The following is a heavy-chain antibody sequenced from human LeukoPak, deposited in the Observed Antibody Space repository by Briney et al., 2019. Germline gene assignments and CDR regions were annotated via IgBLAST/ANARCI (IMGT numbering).Heavy chain of an antibody. V-gene: IGHV4-4*07. CDR2: IYTSGST. Sequence: SETLSLTCTVSSGSISSYYWSWIRQPAGKGLEWIGRIYTSGSTNYNPSLKSRVTMSVDTSKNQFSLKLSSVTAADTAVYYCASTTYYYDSSGYYFLDYWGQGTLVTVSS. J-gene: IGHJ4*02. CDR1: SGSISSYY. D-gene: IGHD3-22*01. CDR3: ASTTYYYDSSGYYFLDY.